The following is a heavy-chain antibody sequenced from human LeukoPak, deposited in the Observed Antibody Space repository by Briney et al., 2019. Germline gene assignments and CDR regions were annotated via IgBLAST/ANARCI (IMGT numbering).Heavy chain of an antibody. Sequence: GASVKVSCKASGYTFTSYDINWVRQATGQGLEWMGWMNPNSGSTSYAQKFQGRVTMTRDMSTSTVYMELSSLRSEDTAVYYCASEPIGGVDTAMEKGDYWGQGTLVTVSS. V-gene: IGHV1-8*01. D-gene: IGHD5-18*01. CDR2: MNPNSGST. CDR1: GYTFTSYD. CDR3: ASEPIGGVDTAMEKGDY. J-gene: IGHJ4*02.